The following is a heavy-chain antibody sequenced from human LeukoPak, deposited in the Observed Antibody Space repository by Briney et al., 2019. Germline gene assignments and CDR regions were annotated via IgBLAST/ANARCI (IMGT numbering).Heavy chain of an antibody. CDR3: AREERTGEEY. V-gene: IGHV3-15*01. Sequence: GGSLRLSCAASGFTFSNAWINWVRQAPGKGLEWVGRIKSKTGGGTTDYPAPVRGRFTISRDDSKNTLYLQMNSLKTEDTAVYYCAREERTGEEYWGQGTLVTVSS. CDR1: GFTFSNAW. CDR2: IKSKTGGGTT. J-gene: IGHJ4*02. D-gene: IGHD7-27*01.